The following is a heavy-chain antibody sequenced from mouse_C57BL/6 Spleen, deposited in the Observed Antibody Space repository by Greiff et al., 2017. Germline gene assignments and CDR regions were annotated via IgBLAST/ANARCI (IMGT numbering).Heavy chain of an antibody. CDR1: GYTFTSYW. Sequence: VQLQQPGAELVKPGASVKLSCKASGYTFTSYWMHWVKQRPGQGLEWIGMIHPNSGSTNYNEKFKSKATLTVDKSSSTAYMQLSSLTSEDSAVYYCARHGYYPYFDYWGQGTTLTVSS. D-gene: IGHD2-3*01. J-gene: IGHJ2*01. CDR3: ARHGYYPYFDY. V-gene: IGHV1-64*01. CDR2: IHPNSGST.